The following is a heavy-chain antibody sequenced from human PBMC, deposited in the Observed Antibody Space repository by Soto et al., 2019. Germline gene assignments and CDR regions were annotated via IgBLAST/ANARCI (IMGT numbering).Heavy chain of an antibody. D-gene: IGHD3-22*01. CDR1: GDFIRNDNW. Sequence: SETLSLTCTVSGDFIRNDNWWSCVRQPPGKRLEGIGEIYHSGSTHYNPSLKSRVTISVDTSKNQLSLKLSSVTAADTAVYYCARHNYDSSGYYHYYYGMDVWGQGTTVTVSS. J-gene: IGHJ6*02. V-gene: IGHV4-4*02. CDR2: IYHSGST. CDR3: ARHNYDSSGYYHYYYGMDV.